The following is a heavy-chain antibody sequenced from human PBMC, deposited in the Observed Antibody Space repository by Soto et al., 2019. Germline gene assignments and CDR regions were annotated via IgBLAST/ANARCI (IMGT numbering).Heavy chain of an antibody. J-gene: IGHJ3*02. CDR2: ISNDGDT. CDR1: GFTFSSYS. D-gene: IGHD2-15*01. CDR3: AREDRYCRGSSCSITSDAFDI. V-gene: IGHV3-66*01. Sequence: PGGSLRLSCAASGFTFSSYSMSWVRQAPGKGLEWVAVISNDGDTHYADSVRGRFSLSRDISTNTLHLQMSSLRVEDTAVYYCAREDRYCRGSSCSITSDAFDIWGQGTMVTVSS.